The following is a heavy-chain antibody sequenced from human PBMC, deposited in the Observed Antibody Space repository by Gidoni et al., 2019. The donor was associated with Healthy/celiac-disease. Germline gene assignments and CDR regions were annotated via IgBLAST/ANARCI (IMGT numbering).Heavy chain of an antibody. D-gene: IGHD3-3*01. Sequence: QVQLQESGPGLVKPSQTLSLTCTVSGGSISSGSYYWSWIRQPAGKGLGWIWRIDTSGSTNYNPSLKSRVTMSVDTSKNQFSLKLSSVTAADTAVYYCARAIILFGVVYGMDVWGQGTTVTVSS. CDR3: ARAIILFGVVYGMDV. V-gene: IGHV4-61*02. J-gene: IGHJ6*02. CDR2: IDTSGST. CDR1: GGSISSGSYY.